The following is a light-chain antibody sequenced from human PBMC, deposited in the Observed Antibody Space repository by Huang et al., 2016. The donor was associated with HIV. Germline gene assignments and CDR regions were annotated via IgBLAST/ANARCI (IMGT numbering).Light chain of an antibody. V-gene: IGKV3-20*01. CDR2: GES. Sequence: EIVLTQSPGTLSLSPGERATLSCRASQRVSSSYLAWYQKKPGQAPRLLIYGESSRATGIPDRFSGSGSVTDFTLTISRLEPEDFAVYYCQQYGSSPSTFGQGTRLEIK. CDR3: QQYGSSPST. CDR1: QRVSSSY. J-gene: IGKJ5*01.